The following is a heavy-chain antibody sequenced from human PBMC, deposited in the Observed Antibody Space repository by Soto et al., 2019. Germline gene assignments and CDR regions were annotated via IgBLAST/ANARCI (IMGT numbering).Heavy chain of an antibody. J-gene: IGHJ3*02. CDR3: ARVKGSFTSIGAFDI. CDR1: GGSVSSGSYY. D-gene: IGHD1-26*01. Sequence: SETLSLTCTVSGGSVSSGSYYWSWIRQPPGKGLEWIGYIYYSGSTNYNPSLKSRVTISVDTSKNQFSLKLSSVTAADTAVYYCARVKGSFTSIGAFDIWGQGTMVTVSS. V-gene: IGHV4-61*01. CDR2: IYYSGST.